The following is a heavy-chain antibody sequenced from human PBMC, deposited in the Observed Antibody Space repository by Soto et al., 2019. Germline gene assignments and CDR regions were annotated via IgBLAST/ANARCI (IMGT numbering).Heavy chain of an antibody. CDR2: MSSSGTTM. D-gene: IGHD6-13*01. J-gene: IGHJ4*02. Sequence: HPGGSLRLSCATSGFTFSNYEMNWVRQAPGKGLEWVSYMSSSGTTMYYADSVKGRFTISRDNAKNSLYLQMNTLRAEDTAVYYCARESAAGILDYWGLGTLVTVSS. V-gene: IGHV3-48*03. CDR3: ARESAAGILDY. CDR1: GFTFSNYE.